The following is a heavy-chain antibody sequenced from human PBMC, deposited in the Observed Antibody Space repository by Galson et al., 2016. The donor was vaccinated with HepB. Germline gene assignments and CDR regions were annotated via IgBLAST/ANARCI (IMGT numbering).Heavy chain of an antibody. CDR2: IYHSGST. CDR1: GGSVATSNW. J-gene: IGHJ1*01. V-gene: IGHV4-4*02. D-gene: IGHD3-22*01. Sequence: SETLSITCAVSGGSVATSNWWSWVRQPPGKGLEWIGEIYHSGSTNYNPSLKSRVTISVDKSKNQFSLKMRSVTAADTAVYYCARGSYFYDSSGYATSAEYFQVWGQGTLVTVS. CDR3: ARGSYFYDSSGYATSAEYFQV.